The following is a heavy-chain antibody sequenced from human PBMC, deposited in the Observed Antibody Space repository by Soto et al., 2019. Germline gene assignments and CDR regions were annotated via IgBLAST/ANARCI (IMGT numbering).Heavy chain of an antibody. CDR2: MYYTGIT. Sequence: VQLLEAGPGLVKPSPTLSLTCNVSGASITSGGSYWGWIRQHPGTGLEWIGHMYYTGITFYNPSLKSRVTISLGTSTTQFSLRLSSVTVADTAIYYCARFGSSTCAEGIDTWGQGTQVSVSS. J-gene: IGHJ5*02. CDR1: GASITSGGSY. V-gene: IGHV4-31*03. CDR3: ARFGSSTCAEGIDT. D-gene: IGHD6-13*01.